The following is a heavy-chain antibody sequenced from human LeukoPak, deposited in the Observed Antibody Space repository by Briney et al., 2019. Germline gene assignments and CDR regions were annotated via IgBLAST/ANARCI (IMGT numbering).Heavy chain of an antibody. Sequence: SETLSLTCTVSGGSISSSGYYWGWIRQSPVEGLEWIGNIYYSGITYYNPSLKSRVTISVDTSKNQFSLKLSSVTAADTAVYYCARTYCGGDCRGYYYHYYMDVWGKGTTVTISS. J-gene: IGHJ6*03. CDR1: GGSISSSGYY. V-gene: IGHV4-39*01. CDR3: ARTYCGGDCRGYYYHYYMDV. D-gene: IGHD2-21*02. CDR2: IYYSGIT.